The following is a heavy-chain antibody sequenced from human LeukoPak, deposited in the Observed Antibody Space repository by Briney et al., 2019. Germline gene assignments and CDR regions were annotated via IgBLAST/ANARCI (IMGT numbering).Heavy chain of an antibody. V-gene: IGHV4-39*01. CDR1: GGSISSSSYY. D-gene: IGHD2-21*01. CDR2: IYYSGST. J-gene: IGHJ5*02. CDR3: ARHIVVVSTPADWFDP. Sequence: SETLSLTCTVSGGSISSSSYYWGWIRQPPGRGLEWIGSIYYSGSTYYNPSLKSRVTISVDTSKNQFSLKLSSVSAADTAVYYCARHIVVVSTPADWFDPWGQGTLVTVPS.